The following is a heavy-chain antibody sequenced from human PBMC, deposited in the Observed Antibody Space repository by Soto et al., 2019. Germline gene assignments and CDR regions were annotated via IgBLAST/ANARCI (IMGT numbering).Heavy chain of an antibody. CDR2: ISSSGYTV. CDR1: RFTFSTYE. CDR3: VRYCSTTLCNGVATRTFDY. J-gene: IGHJ4*02. Sequence: RRLSCAASRFTFSTYEMNWVRQAPGKGLEWVSYISSSGYTVYYADSVKGRFTISRDNTRNSLYLQMNSLRDEDTALYYCVRYCSTTLCNGVATRTFDYWGQGTLVTVSS. D-gene: IGHD2-2*01. V-gene: IGHV3-48*03.